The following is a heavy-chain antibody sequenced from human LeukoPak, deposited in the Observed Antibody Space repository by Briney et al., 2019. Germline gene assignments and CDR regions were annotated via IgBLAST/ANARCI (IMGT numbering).Heavy chain of an antibody. CDR1: GFTFSSYA. Sequence: PGGSLRRSCAASGFTFSSYAMSWVRQAPGKGLEWVSAISGSGGSTYYADSVKGRFTISRDNSKNTLYLQMNSLRAEDTAVYYCANLISSSWYYFDYWGQGTLVTVSS. D-gene: IGHD6-13*01. J-gene: IGHJ4*02. CDR3: ANLISSSWYYFDY. V-gene: IGHV3-23*01. CDR2: ISGSGGST.